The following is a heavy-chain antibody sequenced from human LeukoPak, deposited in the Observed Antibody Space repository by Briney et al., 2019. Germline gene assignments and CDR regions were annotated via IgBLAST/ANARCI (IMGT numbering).Heavy chain of an antibody. Sequence: PGGSLRLSCAASEFTFSNYAMSWVRQAPGKGLEWVSAITGSGGNTYYADSVKGRFTISRDNSKNTVFLQMNSLRAEDTAVYYCAKWGDYDVLTGYYVSDYWGQGTLVTVSS. J-gene: IGHJ4*02. CDR3: AKWGDYDVLTGYYVSDY. V-gene: IGHV3-23*01. D-gene: IGHD3-9*01. CDR1: EFTFSNYA. CDR2: ITGSGGNT.